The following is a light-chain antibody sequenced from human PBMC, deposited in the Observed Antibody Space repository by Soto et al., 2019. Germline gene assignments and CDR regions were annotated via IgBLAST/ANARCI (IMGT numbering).Light chain of an antibody. Sequence: QSVLTQPASVSGTLGQSITISCTGTSSDVGGYNYVSWYQQHPDKAPKLVISEVSDRPSGVSHRFSGSKTGNTASLTISGLLAEDEADYYCGTWDTSLVIGVFGGGTKLTVL. CDR2: EVS. CDR1: SSDVGGYNY. CDR3: GTWDTSLVIGV. J-gene: IGLJ3*02. V-gene: IGLV2-14*01.